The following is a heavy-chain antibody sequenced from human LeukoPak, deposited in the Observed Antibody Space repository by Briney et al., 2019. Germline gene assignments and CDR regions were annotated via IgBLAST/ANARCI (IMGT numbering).Heavy chain of an antibody. CDR1: GGSISSYY. J-gene: IGHJ4*02. V-gene: IGHV4-59*08. D-gene: IGHD3-10*01. CDR3: ARQDHTMVRGVIISKGHYFDY. Sequence: PSETLSLTCTVSGGSISSYYWSWIRQPPGKGLEWIGSIYYSGSTYYNPSLKSRVTISVDTSKNQFSLKLSSVTAADTAVYYCARQDHTMVRGVIISKGHYFDYWGQGTLVTVSS. CDR2: IYYSGST.